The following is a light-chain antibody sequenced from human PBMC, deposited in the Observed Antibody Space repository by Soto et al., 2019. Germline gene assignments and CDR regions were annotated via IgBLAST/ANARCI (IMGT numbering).Light chain of an antibody. CDR3: QQYNNWPPT. CDR1: QSVTSN. V-gene: IGKV3-15*01. J-gene: IGKJ1*01. CDR2: GAS. Sequence: EIAMTQSPATLSVSPGERATLSCRASQSVTSNLAWYQQKPGQAPRLLIYGASTRATGIPARFSGSGSGTEFTLTISSLQSEDFAVYYCQQYNNWPPTFDQGTKVEIK.